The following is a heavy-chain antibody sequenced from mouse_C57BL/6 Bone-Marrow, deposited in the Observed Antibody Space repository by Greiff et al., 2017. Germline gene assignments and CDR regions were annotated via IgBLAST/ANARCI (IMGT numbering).Heavy chain of an antibody. D-gene: IGHD2-1*01. V-gene: IGHV5-4*01. CDR2: ISEGGSYT. Sequence: VQLKESGGGLVKPGWSLTLSCAASVFTFSSYAMSLVRQTSEKRLEWVATISEGGSYTSYPDNVKGRFTISRDNAKNNLYLHMSHLKSEDTAMYYCARNYYMDYWGQGTSVTVSS. CDR3: ARNYYMDY. J-gene: IGHJ4*01. CDR1: VFTFSSYA.